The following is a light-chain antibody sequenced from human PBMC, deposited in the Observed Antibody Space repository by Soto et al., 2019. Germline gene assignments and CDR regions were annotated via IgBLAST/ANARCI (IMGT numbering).Light chain of an antibody. Sequence: DIQMTQSPSTLSASVGDRVTVTCRASQSISRWLAWLQQKPGKAPRLLMYGVSTLHSGVPSRFSGSGSGAEFTLTISSLQPDDFATYYCNQYADYPSTFGQGTKVEMK. V-gene: IGKV1-5*01. J-gene: IGKJ1*01. CDR2: GVS. CDR3: NQYADYPST. CDR1: QSISRW.